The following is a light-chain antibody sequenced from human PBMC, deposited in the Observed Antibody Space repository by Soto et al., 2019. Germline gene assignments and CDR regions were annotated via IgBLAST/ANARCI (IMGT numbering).Light chain of an antibody. CDR2: LGS. Sequence: EIVMTQSPPSLTVTPGEPASISCRSSQRLLHSNGNTFLDWYLQKPGQSPQLLIYLGSNRASGVPDRVSGSEAGTDFTLKISRVEAEDAGVYYCMHALETPYTFGQGTKVDI. CDR3: MHALETPYT. CDR1: QRLLHSNGNTF. J-gene: IGKJ2*01. V-gene: IGKV2-28*01.